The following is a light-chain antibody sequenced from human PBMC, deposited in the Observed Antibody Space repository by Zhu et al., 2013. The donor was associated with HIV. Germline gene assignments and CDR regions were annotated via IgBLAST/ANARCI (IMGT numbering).Light chain of an antibody. J-gene: IGKJ2*04. CDR2: GAS. V-gene: IGKV3-20*01. CDR3: QQYNNWPPEGS. CDR1: QSVSSSS. Sequence: EIVLTQSPGTLSLSPGERATLSCRASQSVSSSSLAWYQQKPGQAPRLLIYGASTRATGIPDRFSGSGSGTDFTLTISRLEPEDFAVYYCQQYNNWPPEGSFGQGTKLEIK.